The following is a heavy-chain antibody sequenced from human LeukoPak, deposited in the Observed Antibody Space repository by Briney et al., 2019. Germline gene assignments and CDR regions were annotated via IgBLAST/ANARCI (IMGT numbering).Heavy chain of an antibody. CDR2: ISWGGSTT. J-gene: IGHJ6*02. Sequence: PGGSLRLSCAASGLPIGDNSMHWVRQAPGKGLEWVSLISWGGSTTYYSDSVKGRFTVSRDSSKNSLHLQMNSLRTEDTALYYCARGPNRWWVVSRNWGMDVWGQGTTVTVSS. CDR3: ARGPNRWWVVSRNWGMDV. D-gene: IGHD2-15*01. CDR1: GLPIGDNS. V-gene: IGHV3-43*01.